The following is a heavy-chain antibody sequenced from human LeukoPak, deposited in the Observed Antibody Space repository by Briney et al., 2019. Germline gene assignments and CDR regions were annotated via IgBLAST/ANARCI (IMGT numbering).Heavy chain of an antibody. CDR2: IYYSGST. Sequence: SETLSLTCTVSGGSISSSSYFWGWIRQPPGKGLEWIGSIYYSGSTYYNPSLKSRVTISVGTSKNQFSLRLSSVTAADTAVYYCARGRGQWLGQATFDYWGQGTLVTVSS. V-gene: IGHV4-39*07. J-gene: IGHJ4*02. CDR3: ARGRGQWLGQATFDY. CDR1: GGSISSSSYF. D-gene: IGHD6-19*01.